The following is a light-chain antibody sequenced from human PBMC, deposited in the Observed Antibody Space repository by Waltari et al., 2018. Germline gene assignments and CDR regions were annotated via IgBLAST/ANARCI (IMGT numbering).Light chain of an antibody. CDR2: GNR. CDR3: QSYDSSLSGYV. V-gene: IGLV1-40*01. J-gene: IGLJ1*01. CDR1: SSNIGAGYA. Sequence: QSVLTQPPSVSGAPGQRVTISCTGSSSNIGAGYAVHCYKQLPRTPPKLLIFGNRYWPSGVPDRFSGSKSGTSASLAITGLQADDEADYYCQSYDSSLSGYVFGTGTKVTVL.